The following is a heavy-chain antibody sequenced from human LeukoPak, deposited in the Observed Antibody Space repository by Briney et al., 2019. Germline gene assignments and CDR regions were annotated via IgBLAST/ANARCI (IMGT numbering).Heavy chain of an antibody. CDR1: GFTFCVDI. D-gene: IGHD3-22*01. V-gene: IGHV3-30-3*01. CDR2: ISSEGGTI. CDR3: VREGEHYYDHNASFVD. J-gene: IGHJ4*02. Sequence: GKSLRLSCAPSGFTFCVDILHWVRQAPGKGLAWVAAISSEGGTINYLHSVKGRFTISRDNSKNTLYLQMNSLRTEDTAVYYCVREGEHYYDHNASFVDWRGGTVLSLSS.